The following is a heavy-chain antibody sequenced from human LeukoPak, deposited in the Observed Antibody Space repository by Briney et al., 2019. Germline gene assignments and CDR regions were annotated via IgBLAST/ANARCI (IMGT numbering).Heavy chain of an antibody. V-gene: IGHV3-21*01. D-gene: IGHD3-22*01. Sequence: GGSLRLSCAVSGFTFSTYNMNWVRQAPGKGLEWVSSISSSSRYIYYADSVKGRLTISRDNAKNSLYLQMNSLRAEDTAVYYCARGFPPRRQYDSSGYYSYYFDYWGQGTLVTVSS. CDR1: GFTFSTYN. J-gene: IGHJ4*02. CDR3: ARGFPPRRQYDSSGYYSYYFDY. CDR2: ISSSSRYI.